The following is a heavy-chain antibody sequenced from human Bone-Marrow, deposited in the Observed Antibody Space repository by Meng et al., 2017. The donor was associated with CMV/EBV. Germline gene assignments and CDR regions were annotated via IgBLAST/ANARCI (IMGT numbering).Heavy chain of an antibody. CDR1: GYTFTGYY. V-gene: IGHV1-2*02. CDR3: ARDSRKHFWSGYYLDY. CDR2: INPNSGGT. D-gene: IGHD3-3*02. J-gene: IGHJ4*02. Sequence: ASVKVSCKASGYTFTGYYMHWVRQAPGQGLEWMGWINPNSGGTNYAQKFQGRVTMTRDTSIGTAYMELSRLRSDDTAVYYCARDSRKHFWSGYYLDYWGQGTLVTVSS.